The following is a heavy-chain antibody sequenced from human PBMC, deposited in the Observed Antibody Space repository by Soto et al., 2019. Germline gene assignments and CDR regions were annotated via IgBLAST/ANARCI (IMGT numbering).Heavy chain of an antibody. D-gene: IGHD3-10*01. CDR1: GFPFATYT. CDR2: ISATGDST. Sequence: HVLESGGNSVQPGGSLRLSCAASGFPFATYTMSWVRLAPGKGLEWVSAISATGDSTYYAVSVKGRFTISRDNSKNTVYVQMDSLRVEHTALYYCVPHWGGATVLRVLAVWGHGTTVTVSS. V-gene: IGHV3-23*01. J-gene: IGHJ6*02. CDR3: VPHWGGATVLRVLAV.